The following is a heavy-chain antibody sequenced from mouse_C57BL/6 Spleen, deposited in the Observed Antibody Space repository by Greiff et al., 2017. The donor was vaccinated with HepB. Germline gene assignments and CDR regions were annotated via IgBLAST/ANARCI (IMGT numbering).Heavy chain of an antibody. Sequence: QVQLQQPGAELVRPGSSVKLSCKASGYTFTSYWMHWVKQRPIQGLEWIGNIDPSDSETHYNQKFKDKATLTVDKSSSTAYMQLSSLTSEDSAVYYCARGDGYYEVAYWGQGTLVTVSA. D-gene: IGHD2-3*01. CDR1: GYTFTSYW. J-gene: IGHJ3*01. CDR3: ARGDGYYEVAY. CDR2: IDPSDSET. V-gene: IGHV1-52*01.